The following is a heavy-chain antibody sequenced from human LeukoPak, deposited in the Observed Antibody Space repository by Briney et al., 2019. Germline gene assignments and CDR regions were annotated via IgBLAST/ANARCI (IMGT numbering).Heavy chain of an antibody. CDR2: IKQDGGEI. CDR1: GFTFSSHW. CDR3: ARWRTSNWSEFDY. J-gene: IGHJ4*02. D-gene: IGHD6-13*01. V-gene: IGHV3-7*05. Sequence: PEGSLRLSCAASGFTFSSHWVAWLRQAPEKGLEWVANIKQDGGEIYYVDSVKGRFTISRDNAKNSLYLQMNSLRAEDTAVYFCARWRTSNWSEFDYWGQGTLVTVSS.